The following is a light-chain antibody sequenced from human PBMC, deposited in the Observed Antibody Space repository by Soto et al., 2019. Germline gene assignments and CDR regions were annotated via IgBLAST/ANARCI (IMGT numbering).Light chain of an antibody. CDR1: GSDIGNYNY. J-gene: IGLJ1*01. CDR2: GVS. Sequence: QSALTQPASVSGSPGQSITISSTGTGSDIGNYNYVSWYQQHPGKAPKLMIYGVSNRPSGVSNRFSGSKSGNAASLTISGLQAEDEADYFCSSYSISTAYLFGTGTKVTVL. V-gene: IGLV2-14*01. CDR3: SSYSISTAYL.